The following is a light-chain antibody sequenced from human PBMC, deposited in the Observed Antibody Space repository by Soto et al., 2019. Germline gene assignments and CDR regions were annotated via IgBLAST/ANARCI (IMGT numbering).Light chain of an antibody. Sequence: QPALTQPASVSGSPGQSITISCTRSSSDIGPYNYVSWFQQYPGKAPKLIISEVSNRPSGVSNRFSGSKSGTAASLAISGLQTEGEADYFCFPFTAGWNHVFGAGKKLTVL. J-gene: IGLJ7*01. V-gene: IGLV2-14*01. CDR2: EVS. CDR3: FPFTAGWNHV. CDR1: SSDIGPYNY.